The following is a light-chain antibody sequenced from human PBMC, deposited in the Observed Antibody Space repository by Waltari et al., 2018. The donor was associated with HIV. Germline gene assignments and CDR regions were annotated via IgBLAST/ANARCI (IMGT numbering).Light chain of an antibody. Sequence: ALQMTQSPSSLSASIGDRVTIPCRASQGIRNDLAWYQQQPGKAPKLLISGASSLQTGVPSRFSGSGSDTDFTLTIDNLQPEDFATYYCLQDYNYPRTFGQGTRLEIK. CDR2: GAS. CDR3: LQDYNYPRT. V-gene: IGKV1-6*02. CDR1: QGIRND. J-gene: IGKJ2*01.